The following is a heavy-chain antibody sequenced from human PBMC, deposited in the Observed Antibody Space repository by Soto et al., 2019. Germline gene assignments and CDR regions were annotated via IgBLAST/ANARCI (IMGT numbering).Heavy chain of an antibody. D-gene: IGHD3-22*01. V-gene: IGHV3-49*03. CDR3: TRGGTGYYDSSGYYYPDY. CDR1: GFTFGDYA. J-gene: IGHJ4*02. Sequence: PGGSLRLSCTASGFTFGDYAMSWFRQAPGKGLEWVGFIRSKAYGGTTEYAASVKGRFTISRDDSKSIAYLQMNSLKTEDTAVYYCTRGGTGYYDSSGYYYPDYWGQGTLVTVSS. CDR2: IRSKAYGGTT.